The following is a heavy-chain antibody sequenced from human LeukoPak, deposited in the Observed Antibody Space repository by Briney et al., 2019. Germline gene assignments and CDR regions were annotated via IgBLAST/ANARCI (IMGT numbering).Heavy chain of an antibody. CDR3: ARSGSNWSCDS. V-gene: IGHV1-3*01. CDR2: INAGNGDDT. D-gene: IGHD6-13*01. CDR1: GYTFSHYG. J-gene: IGHJ4*02. Sequence: ASVKVSCKASGYTFSHYGVQWVRQAPGQTLEWMGWINAGNGDDTKYSQKFQARLTMTTDTSATTVYMELNSLRSEDTAVYYCARSGSNWSCDSWGQGTLVTVSS.